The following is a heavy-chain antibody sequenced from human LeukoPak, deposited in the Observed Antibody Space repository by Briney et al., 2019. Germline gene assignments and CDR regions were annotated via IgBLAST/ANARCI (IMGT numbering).Heavy chain of an antibody. CDR3: ATYCSSTSGYYYYFMDV. CDR1: GFTFSNYA. Sequence: GGSLRLSCAASGFTFSNYALTWVRQAPGKGLEWVSAISGSGGSTYYADSVKGRFTISRDNSKNTLYLQMNSLRAQDTAVYYWATYCSSTSGYYYYFMDVWGQGTTVTVSS. CDR2: ISGSGGST. V-gene: IGHV3-23*01. J-gene: IGHJ6*02. D-gene: IGHD2-2*01.